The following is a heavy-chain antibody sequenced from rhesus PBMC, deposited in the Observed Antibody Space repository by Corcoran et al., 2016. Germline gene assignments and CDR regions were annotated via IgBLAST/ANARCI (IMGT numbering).Heavy chain of an antibody. D-gene: IGHD5-24*01. CDR3: TRGGCTAGTVY. J-gene: IGHJ4*01. Sequence: EVQLVESGGGLVQPGGSLRLSCAASGFTFSNYWMSWVRQAQGKGLYWVGRIKNKADGCTEAYPESVKGRFTISRDDSKNTLYLQMNSRKTEDTAVYYCTRGGCTAGTVYWGQGVLVTVSS. V-gene: IGHV3-16*02. CDR1: GFTFSNYW. CDR2: IKNKADGCTE.